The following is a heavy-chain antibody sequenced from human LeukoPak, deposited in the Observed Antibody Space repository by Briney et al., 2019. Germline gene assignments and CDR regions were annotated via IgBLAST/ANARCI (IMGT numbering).Heavy chain of an antibody. Sequence: PSETLSLTCAVYGGSFSGYYWSWIRQPPGKGLEWIGEINHSGSTNYNPSLKSRVTISVDTSKNQFSLKLSSVTAADTAVYYCARGQTWIQLWLQVDAFDIWGQGTMVTVSS. CDR2: INHSGST. CDR3: ARGQTWIQLWLQVDAFDI. D-gene: IGHD5-18*01. CDR1: GGSFSGYY. J-gene: IGHJ3*02. V-gene: IGHV4-34*01.